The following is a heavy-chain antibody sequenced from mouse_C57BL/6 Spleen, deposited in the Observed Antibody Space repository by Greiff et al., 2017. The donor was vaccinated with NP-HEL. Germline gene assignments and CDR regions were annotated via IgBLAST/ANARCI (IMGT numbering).Heavy chain of an antibody. Sequence: QVQLQQSGAELVRPGASVTLSCKASGYTFTDYEMHWVKQTPVHGLEWIGAIDPETGGTAYNQKFKGKAILTADKSSSTAYMELRSLTSEASAVYYVTRWVSGSSSCFAYWGKGTRVTFSA. CDR3: TRWVSGSSSCFAY. CDR1: GYTFTDYE. J-gene: IGHJ3*01. CDR2: IDPETGGT. D-gene: IGHD1-1*01. V-gene: IGHV1-15*01.